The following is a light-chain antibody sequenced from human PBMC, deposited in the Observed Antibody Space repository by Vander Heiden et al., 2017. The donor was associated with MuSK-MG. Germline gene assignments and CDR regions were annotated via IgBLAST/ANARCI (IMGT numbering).Light chain of an antibody. CDR3: HQRDSWPGT. Sequence: EIVLTQSPATLSLSPGERATLSCRASQSVSSYLAWYQQKPGQAPRLLIYDASNRATAIPARFSGSGSGTDFTLTISSLEPEDFAVYYCHQRDSWPGTFGQGTKLEIK. J-gene: IGKJ2*01. CDR1: QSVSSY. CDR2: DAS. V-gene: IGKV3-11*01.